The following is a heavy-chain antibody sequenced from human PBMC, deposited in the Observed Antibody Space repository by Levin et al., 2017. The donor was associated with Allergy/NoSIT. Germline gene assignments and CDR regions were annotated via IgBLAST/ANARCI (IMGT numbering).Heavy chain of an antibody. CDR3: AREDGIAAGPRYFDL. CDR1: GASISSGDYY. D-gene: IGHD6-6*01. Sequence: SETLSLTCSVSGASISSGDYYWSWIRQHPGEGLEWIGYIYYSGSTYYKSSLKSRVTISIDTSKNQFFLNLRSVTAEDTAVYYYAREDGIAAGPRYFDLWGRGTLVTVSS. CDR2: IYYSGST. J-gene: IGHJ2*01. V-gene: IGHV4-31*03.